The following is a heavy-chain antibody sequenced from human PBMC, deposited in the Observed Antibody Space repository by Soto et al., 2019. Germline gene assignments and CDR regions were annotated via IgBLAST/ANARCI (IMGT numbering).Heavy chain of an antibody. J-gene: IGHJ4*02. V-gene: IGHV3-30-3*01. Sequence: QVQLVESGGGVVQPGKSLRLSCAASGFTFSNYAIHWVRQGPGKGLEWVAMISYDGGNIRYADSVKGRCTISRDNSKSTLYLQMNSLRTEDTAVYYCATSRSSGYYYRLDFWGQGTLVTVSS. CDR1: GFTFSNYA. D-gene: IGHD3-22*01. CDR3: ATSRSSGYYYRLDF. CDR2: ISYDGGNI.